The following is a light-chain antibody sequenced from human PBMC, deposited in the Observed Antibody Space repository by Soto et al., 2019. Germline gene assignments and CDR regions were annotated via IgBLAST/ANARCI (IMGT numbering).Light chain of an antibody. CDR3: AAWDDSLSGWV. CDR1: SSNIGSNY. CDR2: RNN. V-gene: IGLV1-47*01. J-gene: IGLJ3*02. Sequence: QSVVTQPPSASGTPGQRVTISCSGSSSNIGSNYVYWYQHLPGTAPKLLIYRNNQRPSGVPDRFSGSKSGTSASLAISGLRSEDEADYHCAAWDDSLSGWVFGGGTKLTVL.